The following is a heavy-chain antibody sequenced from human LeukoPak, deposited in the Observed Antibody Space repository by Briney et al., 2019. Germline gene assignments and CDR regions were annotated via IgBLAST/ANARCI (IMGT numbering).Heavy chain of an antibody. CDR1: GFTLSRYW. V-gene: IGHV3-74*01. Sequence: PGGSLRLSCAASGFTLSRYWMHWVRQAPGKGLVWVSRINSDGSSTSYADSVKGRFTISRDNAKNTLYLQMNSLRAEDTAVYYCARDAANYYYYYYMDVWGKGTTVTISS. CDR3: ARDAANYYYYYYMDV. CDR2: INSDGSST. J-gene: IGHJ6*03.